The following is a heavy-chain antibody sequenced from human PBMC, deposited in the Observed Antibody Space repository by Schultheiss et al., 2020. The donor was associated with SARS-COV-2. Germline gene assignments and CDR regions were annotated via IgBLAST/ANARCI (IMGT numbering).Heavy chain of an antibody. CDR3: ACTYYYGSGSYENAFDI. Sequence: GSLRLSCAVSGGSISSSNWWSWVRQPPGKGLEWIGEIYHSGRTNYNPSLKSRVTISVDTSKNQFSLRLSSVTAADTALYYCACTYYYGSGSYENAFDIWGQGTMVTVSS. CDR2: IYHSGRT. D-gene: IGHD3-10*01. J-gene: IGHJ3*02. V-gene: IGHV4-4*02. CDR1: GGSISSSNW.